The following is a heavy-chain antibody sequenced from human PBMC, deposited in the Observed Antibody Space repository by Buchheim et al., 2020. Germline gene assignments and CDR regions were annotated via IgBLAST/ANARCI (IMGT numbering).Heavy chain of an antibody. V-gene: IGHV3-23*01. D-gene: IGHD3-16*01. CDR3: AKGGGVLSPPSYFDY. CDR1: GFTFSSYA. Sequence: EVQLLESGGGLVQPGGSLRLSCAASGFTFSSYAMSWVRQAPGKGLEWVSTITTTGGSKYYADSVKGRFTISRDNSKNTLYLQMNSLRAEDTAVYYCAKGGGVLSPPSYFDYWGQGTL. CDR2: ITTTGGSK. J-gene: IGHJ4*02.